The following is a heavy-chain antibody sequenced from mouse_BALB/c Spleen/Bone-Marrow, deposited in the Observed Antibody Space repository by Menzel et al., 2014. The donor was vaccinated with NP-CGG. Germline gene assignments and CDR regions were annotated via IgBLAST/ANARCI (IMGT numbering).Heavy chain of an antibody. CDR1: GFTFSSFG. CDR2: ISSGSSTI. CDR3: ARSYYGSSYYFDY. D-gene: IGHD1-1*01. V-gene: IGHV5-17*02. Sequence: EVKLMESGGGLVQPGGSRKLSCAASGFTFSSFGMHWVRQAPEKGLEWVAYISSGSSTIYYADTGKGRFTISRDNPKNTLFLQMTSLRSEDTAMYYCARSYYGSSYYFDYWGQGTTLTVSS. J-gene: IGHJ2*01.